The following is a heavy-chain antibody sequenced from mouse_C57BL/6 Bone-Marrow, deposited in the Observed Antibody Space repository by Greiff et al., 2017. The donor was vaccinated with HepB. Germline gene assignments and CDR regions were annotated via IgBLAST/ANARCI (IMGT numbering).Heavy chain of an antibody. CDR3: ARDYYAMDY. CDR2: IWSGGST. CDR1: GFSFTSYG. Sequence: QVQLQQSGPGLVQPSQSLSITCTASGFSFTSYGVHWVRQSPGKGLEWLGVIWSGGSTDYNAAFISSLSISKDNSTTQVFFKMNSLQADDTAIYYCARDYYAMDYWGQGTSVTVSS. V-gene: IGHV2-2*01. J-gene: IGHJ4*01.